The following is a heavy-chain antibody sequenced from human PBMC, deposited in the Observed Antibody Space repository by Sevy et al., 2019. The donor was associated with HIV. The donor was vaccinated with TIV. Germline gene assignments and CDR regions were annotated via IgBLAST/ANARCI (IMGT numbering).Heavy chain of an antibody. CDR2: ISSSGSTI. J-gene: IGHJ6*02. Sequence: GESLKISCAASGFTFSDYYMSWIRQAPGKGLEWVSYISSSGSTIYHEDSVKGRFTISRDNAKNSLYLQMNRLRAEDTAVYYCARFDTAMVSYYYYYGMDVWGQGTTVTVSS. V-gene: IGHV3-11*01. D-gene: IGHD5-18*01. CDR1: GFTFSDYY. CDR3: ARFDTAMVSYYYYYGMDV.